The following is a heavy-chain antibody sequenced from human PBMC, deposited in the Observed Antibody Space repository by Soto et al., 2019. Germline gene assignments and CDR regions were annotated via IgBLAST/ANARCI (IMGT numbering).Heavy chain of an antibody. Sequence: ASVKVSCKASGYAFTSYGISWVRQAPGQGLEWMGWISAYNGNTNYAQKLQGRVTMTTDTSTSTAYMELRSLRSDDTAVYYCASGRKDPSKYYYDSSGYYSLVDYWGQGTLVTVSS. D-gene: IGHD3-22*01. V-gene: IGHV1-18*01. J-gene: IGHJ4*02. CDR1: GYAFTSYG. CDR2: ISAYNGNT. CDR3: ASGRKDPSKYYYDSSGYYSLVDY.